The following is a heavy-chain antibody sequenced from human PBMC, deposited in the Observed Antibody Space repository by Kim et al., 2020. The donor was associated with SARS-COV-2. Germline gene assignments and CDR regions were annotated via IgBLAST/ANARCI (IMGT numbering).Heavy chain of an antibody. Sequence: GGSLRLSCAASGLTFSSYEMNWVRQAPGKGLEWVSYISSRGMTKYYADSVKGRFTIARDNAKNSVYLQMNSLRAEDTAVYYCARTGSGRRNYFDSWGQGILVTVSS. J-gene: IGHJ4*02. CDR3: ARTGSGRRNYFDS. CDR2: ISSRGMTK. CDR1: GLTFSSYE. V-gene: IGHV3-48*03. D-gene: IGHD2-15*01.